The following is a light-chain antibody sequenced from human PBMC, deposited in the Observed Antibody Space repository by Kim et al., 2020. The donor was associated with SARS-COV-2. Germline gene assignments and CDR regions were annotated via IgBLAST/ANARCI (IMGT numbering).Light chain of an antibody. J-gene: IGKJ1*01. V-gene: IGKV6D-21*02. CDR2: YAS. CDR3: HQSSSLPQT. Sequence: TQKRKVTITCRASQSIGSSLHWYQQKPDQSPKLRIKYASRSISGVPSRFSGSGSGTDFTLTINSLEAEDAAAYYCHQSSSLPQTFGQGTKVDIK. CDR1: QSIGSS.